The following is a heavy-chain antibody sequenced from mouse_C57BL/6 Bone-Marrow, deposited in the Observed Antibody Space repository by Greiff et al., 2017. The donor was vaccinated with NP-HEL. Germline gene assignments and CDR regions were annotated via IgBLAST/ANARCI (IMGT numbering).Heavy chain of an antibody. J-gene: IGHJ4*01. D-gene: IGHD2-1*01. CDR2: IHPNSGST. CDR1: GYTFTSYW. CDR3: ARVYGNYGYYYAMDY. V-gene: IGHV1-64*01. Sequence: QVQLQQPGAELVKPGASVKLSCKASGYTFTSYWMHWVKQRPGQGLEWIGMIHPNSGSTNYNEKFKSKATLTVDKSSSTAYMQLSSLTSEDSAVYYCARVYGNYGYYYAMDYWGQGTSVTVSS.